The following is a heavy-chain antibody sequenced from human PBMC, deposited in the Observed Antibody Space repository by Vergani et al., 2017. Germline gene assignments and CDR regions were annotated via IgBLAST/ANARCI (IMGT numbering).Heavy chain of an antibody. CDR1: TESISRYY. Sequence: QVQLQESGPGLVKPSETLSLTFSVPTESISRYYWSWIRQPAGKGLDWIGRFFISGSTVYNPALKSRVIMSLDTSKKQLSLNLTSVTAADTAVYYCAKGPTSSRGYFDHWGQGTLVIASS. D-gene: IGHD2-2*01. CDR3: AKGPTSSRGYFDH. J-gene: IGHJ4*03. V-gene: IGHV4-4*07. CDR2: FFISGST.